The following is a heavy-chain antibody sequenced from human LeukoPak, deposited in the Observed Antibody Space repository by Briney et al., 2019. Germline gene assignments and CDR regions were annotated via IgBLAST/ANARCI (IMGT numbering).Heavy chain of an antibody. V-gene: IGHV1-24*01. CDR1: GYTLTELS. CDR2: FDPEDGKT. J-gene: IGHJ6*02. Sequence: GASVRVSCTVSGYTLTELSMFWVRQAPGKGLEWMGSFDPEDGKTIYAQKFQGRVTMTEDTSTDTAYMELSSLRSEDTAVYYCATGYLVTAGLMDVWGQGTPVTVSS. D-gene: IGHD6-13*01. CDR3: ATGYLVTAGLMDV.